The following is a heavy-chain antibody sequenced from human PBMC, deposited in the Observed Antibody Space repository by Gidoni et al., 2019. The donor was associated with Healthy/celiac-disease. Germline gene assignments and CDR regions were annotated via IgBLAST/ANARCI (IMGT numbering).Heavy chain of an antibody. J-gene: IGHJ6*02. Sequence: QVQLQQWGAGLLKPSETLSLTCAVYGGSFSGYYWSWIRQPPGKGLEWIGEINHSGSTNYNPSLKSRVTISVDTSKNQFSLKLSSVTAADTAVYYCARSPATSYYYYGMDVWGQGTTVTVSS. CDR3: ARSPATSYYYYGMDV. V-gene: IGHV4-34*01. CDR1: GGSFSGYY. CDR2: INHSGST. D-gene: IGHD1-26*01.